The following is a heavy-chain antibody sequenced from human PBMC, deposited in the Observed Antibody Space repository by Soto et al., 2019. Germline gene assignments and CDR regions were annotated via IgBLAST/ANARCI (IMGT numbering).Heavy chain of an antibody. V-gene: IGHV1-69*13. J-gene: IGHJ5*02. CDR2: IIPLFGTT. CDR3: ARAHGSSWYNWFDP. D-gene: IGHD6-13*01. CDR1: GGTFSSYG. Sequence: SVKVSCKASGGTFSSYGINWVRQAPGRGLEWMRGIIPLFGTTNYAQKFRGRVTVTADESTSTVYMGLRGLTFEDRAVYYCARAHGSSWYNWFDPWGQGTLVNVS.